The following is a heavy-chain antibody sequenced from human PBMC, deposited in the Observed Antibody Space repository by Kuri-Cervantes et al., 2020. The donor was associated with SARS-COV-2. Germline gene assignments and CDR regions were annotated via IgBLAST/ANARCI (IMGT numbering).Heavy chain of an antibody. CDR2: MNTNSGNT. D-gene: IGHD1-26*01. J-gene: IGHJ3*01. Sequence: ASVKVSCKASGYTFTSYDINWVRQATGQGLEWMGWMNTNSGNTGDAQKFQGRVTITRNTSISTAYMELSSLRSEDTAVYYCVWSGSYSDAFDFWGQGTMVTVSS. CDR1: GYTFTSYD. V-gene: IGHV1-8*01. CDR3: VWSGSYSDAFDF.